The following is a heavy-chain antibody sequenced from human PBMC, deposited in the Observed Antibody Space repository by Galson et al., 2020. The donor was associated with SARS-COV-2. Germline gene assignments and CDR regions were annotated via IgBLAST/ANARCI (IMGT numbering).Heavy chain of an antibody. CDR1: GGSFSGYY. Sequence: SQTLSLTCAVSGGSFSGYYWSWIRQPPGKGLEWIGEINHSGSTNYSPSLKSRVTISVDTSKNQFSLRLSSVTAADTAVYFCARGVLSREPVFVFNWVQYYDSYYMDVWGRGTTVTVSS. CDR2: INHSGST. J-gene: IGHJ6*03. V-gene: IGHV4-34*01. D-gene: IGHD3-3*01. CDR3: ARGVLSREPVFVFNWVQYYDSYYMDV.